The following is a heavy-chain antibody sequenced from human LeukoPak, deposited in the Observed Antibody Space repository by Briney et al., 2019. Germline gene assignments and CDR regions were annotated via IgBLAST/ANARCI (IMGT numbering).Heavy chain of an antibody. Sequence: SETLSLTCTVSGDSISRGGYYWSWIRQHPGKGLEWIGYIYYSGSTYYNPSLKSRVSISVDTSKNQFSLELTSVTAADTAVYYCARAAMTSVVTGVDYWGQGTLATVSS. V-gene: IGHV4-31*03. CDR2: IYYSGST. CDR1: GDSISRGGYY. CDR3: ARAAMTSVVTGVDY. D-gene: IGHD4-23*01. J-gene: IGHJ4*02.